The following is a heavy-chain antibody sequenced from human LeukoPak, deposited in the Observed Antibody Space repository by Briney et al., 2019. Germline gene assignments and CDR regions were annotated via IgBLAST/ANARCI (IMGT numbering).Heavy chain of an antibody. CDR1: GFTVANDR. Sequence: GSLRLSCAASGFTVANDRISWVRQAPGEGLEWVSTVYGGGNTAYADSVKGRFTISRDTSKNTLLLQMNSLRAEDTALYFCVRERFGAIVENWGQGALVIVSS. CDR3: VRERFGAIVEN. V-gene: IGHV3-53*01. J-gene: IGHJ4*02. CDR2: VYGGGNT. D-gene: IGHD5-24*01.